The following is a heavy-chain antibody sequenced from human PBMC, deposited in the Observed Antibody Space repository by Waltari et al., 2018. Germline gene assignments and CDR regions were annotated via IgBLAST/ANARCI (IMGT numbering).Heavy chain of an antibody. V-gene: IGHV3-7*01. CDR2: IKQDGSET. CDR3: ARDMTVSQSDGFDL. CDR1: GFIFSDFY. J-gene: IGHJ3*01. D-gene: IGHD4-4*01. Sequence: EVQLVESGGGLVQPGGSLRLSCAASGFIFSDFYMSWVRQAPGKGLEWVANIKQDGSETYYLDSGKGRFTISKDDVGNSLSLQMNNLRVEDTAVYYCARDMTVSQSDGFDLWGQGTMVTVS.